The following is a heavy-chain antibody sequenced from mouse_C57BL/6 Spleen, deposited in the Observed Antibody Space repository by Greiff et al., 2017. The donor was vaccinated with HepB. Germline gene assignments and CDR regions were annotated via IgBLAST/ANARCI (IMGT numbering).Heavy chain of an antibody. D-gene: IGHD2-5*01. CDR1: GYTFTSYG. CDR2: IYPRSGNT. CDR3: ASIVTTGFDYAMDY. J-gene: IGHJ4*01. V-gene: IGHV1-81*01. Sequence: VQLQQSGAELARPGASVKLSCKASGYTFTSYGISWVKQRTGQGLEWIGEIYPRSGNTYYNEKFKGKATLTADKSSSTAYMELRSLTSEDSAVYFCASIVTTGFDYAMDYWGQRTSVTVSS.